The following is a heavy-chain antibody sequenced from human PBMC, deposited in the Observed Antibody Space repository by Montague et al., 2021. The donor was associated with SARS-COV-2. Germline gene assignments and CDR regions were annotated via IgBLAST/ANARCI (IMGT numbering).Heavy chain of an antibody. D-gene: IGHD1-26*01. J-gene: IGHJ4*02. Sequence: SETLSLTCAVSGGSFSGYYWSWIRQPPGKGLEWIGEIYHSGSTNYNPSLKSRVTISVDTSKNQFSLRLSSGTAADTAVYYCAREPQVGAMDYWGQGTLVTVSS. CDR1: GGSFSGYY. CDR3: AREPQVGAMDY. CDR2: IYHSGST. V-gene: IGHV4-34*01.